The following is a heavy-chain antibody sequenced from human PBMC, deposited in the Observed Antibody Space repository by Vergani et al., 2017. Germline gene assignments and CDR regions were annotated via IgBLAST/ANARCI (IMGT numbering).Heavy chain of an antibody. J-gene: IGHJ4*02. V-gene: IGHV2-70*04. CDR2: IDWDDDK. Sequence: QVTLTESGPALVKPTQTLTLTCTFSGFSLSTSGMRVSWIRQPPGKALEWLARIDWDDDKFYSTSLKTRLTISKDTSKNQVVLTMTNMDPVDTATYYCARIAAAGTFFDYWGQGTLVTVSS. CDR1: GFSLSTSGMR. D-gene: IGHD6-13*01. CDR3: ARIAAAGTFFDY.